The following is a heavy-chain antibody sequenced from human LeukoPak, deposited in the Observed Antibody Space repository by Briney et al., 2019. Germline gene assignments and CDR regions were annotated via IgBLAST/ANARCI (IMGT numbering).Heavy chain of an antibody. V-gene: IGHV3-30*02. CDR2: IRYDGSNK. CDR1: GFTFSSYG. J-gene: IGHJ4*02. CDR3: ASRVVTSFDY. D-gene: IGHD3-3*01. Sequence: GGSLRLSCAASGFTFSSYGMHWVRQAPGKGLEWVAFIRYDGSNKYYADSVKGRFTISRDISENTLYLQMNALRAEDTAVYYCASRVVTSFDYWGQGTLDTVSS.